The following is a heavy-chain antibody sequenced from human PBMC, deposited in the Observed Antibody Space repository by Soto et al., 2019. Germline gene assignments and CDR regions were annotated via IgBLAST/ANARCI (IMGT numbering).Heavy chain of an antibody. CDR1: GGAISSSSYF. J-gene: IGHJ4*02. V-gene: IGHV4-39*01. CDR2: ILYSGTT. Sequence: QLQLQESGPGLLRPSETLSLTCNVSGGAISSSSYFWGWVRQPPGQTLEWIGHILYSGTTHYNESLKSRVTISVDTSKNQFSLRLHSVSPADTAVYYCARGGGYYGVLFDYWGQGTLVPVSS. CDR3: ARGGGYYGVLFDY. D-gene: IGHD4-17*01.